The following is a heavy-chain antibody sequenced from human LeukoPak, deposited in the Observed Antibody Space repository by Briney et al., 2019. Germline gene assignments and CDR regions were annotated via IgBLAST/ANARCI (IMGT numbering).Heavy chain of an antibody. CDR3: AKALSI. V-gene: IGHV3-30*18. Sequence: GGSLRLSCAASGFTFSSYGMHWVRQAPGKGPEWVAVISYDGSNKYYADSVKGRFTISRDNSKNTLYLQMNSLRAEDTAVYYCAKALSIWGQGTLVTVSS. CDR1: GFTFSSYG. CDR2: ISYDGSNK. D-gene: IGHD2-21*01. J-gene: IGHJ4*02.